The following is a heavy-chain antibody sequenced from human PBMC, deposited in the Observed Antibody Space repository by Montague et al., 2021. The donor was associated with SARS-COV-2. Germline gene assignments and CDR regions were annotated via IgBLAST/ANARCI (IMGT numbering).Heavy chain of an antibody. V-gene: IGHV3-30*03. CDR1: GFTFSYYG. CDR3: ARDLSGRSDL. Sequence: SLRLSCAASGFTFSYYGMFWVRQAPGKGPEWVSIFPADGRNIYYADCVKGRFTVSRDNSRDTLYLQMNSLRVEDTAMYYCARDLSGRSDLWGQGTLVTVSS. CDR2: FPADGRNI. J-gene: IGHJ5*02.